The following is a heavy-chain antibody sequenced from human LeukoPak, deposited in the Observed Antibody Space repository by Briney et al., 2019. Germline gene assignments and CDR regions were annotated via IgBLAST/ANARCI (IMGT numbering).Heavy chain of an antibody. CDR2: ISYDGSNK. D-gene: IGHD5-12*01. CDR3: ARDVNSGYDYPDVFDI. V-gene: IGHV3-30-3*01. Sequence: PGRSLRLSCAASGFTFSSYAMHWVRQAPGKGLEWVAVISYDGSNKYYADSVKGRFTISRDNSKNTLYLQMNSLRAEDTAVYYCARDVNSGYDYPDVFDIWGQGTMVTVSS. CDR1: GFTFSSYA. J-gene: IGHJ3*02.